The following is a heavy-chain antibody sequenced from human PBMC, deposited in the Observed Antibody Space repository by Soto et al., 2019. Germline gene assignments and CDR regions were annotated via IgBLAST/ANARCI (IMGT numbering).Heavy chain of an antibody. D-gene: IGHD3-22*01. V-gene: IGHV3-30*03. CDR2: TSYDGTNK. CDR3: ARGRGNGYYLDY. J-gene: IGHJ4*02. Sequence: VAVTSYDGTNKFHADSVKGRFTISRDNSKNTLYLQMNSLSPEDTAVYYCARGRGNGYYLDYWGQGILVTVSS.